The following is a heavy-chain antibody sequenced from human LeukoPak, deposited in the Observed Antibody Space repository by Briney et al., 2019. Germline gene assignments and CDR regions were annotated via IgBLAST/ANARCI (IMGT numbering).Heavy chain of an antibody. J-gene: IGHJ4*02. D-gene: IGHD2-21*02. Sequence: PGGSLRLSCAASGFTFDDYGMSWVRQAPGKGLEWVSGINWNGGSTGCADSVKGRFTISRDNAKNSLYLQMNSLRAEDTAVYYCARDGVVVTAKLSAHPPFDYWGQGTLVTVSS. V-gene: IGHV3-20*04. CDR1: GFTFDDYG. CDR2: INWNGGST. CDR3: ARDGVVVTAKLSAHPPFDY.